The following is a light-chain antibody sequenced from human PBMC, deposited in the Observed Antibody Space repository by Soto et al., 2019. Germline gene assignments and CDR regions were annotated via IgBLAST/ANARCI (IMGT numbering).Light chain of an antibody. J-gene: IGLJ1*01. CDR3: CSYAGTYTYV. V-gene: IGLV2-23*01. CDR1: SSEVGTYNL. Sequence: QSALTQPASVSGSPGHSITISCTAASSEVGTYNLVSWYQQHPGKAPKLIIYEGSKRPSGVPDRFSGSKSGNTASLTISGLQAEDEADYYCCSYAGTYTYVFGTGTKLTVL. CDR2: EGS.